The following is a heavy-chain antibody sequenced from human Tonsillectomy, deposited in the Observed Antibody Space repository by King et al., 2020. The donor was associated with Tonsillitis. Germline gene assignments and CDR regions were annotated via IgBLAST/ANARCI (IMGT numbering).Heavy chain of an antibody. CDR1: GFTFSNYW. D-gene: IGHD2/OR15-2a*01. J-gene: IGHJ6*03. Sequence: VQLVESGGGLVQPGGSLSLFCAASGFTFSNYWMSWVRQAPGKGLEWVANIKQDGREKYYVDSLKGRNTIYRDNAKKSLHLQMNSLRAEDTAMYYCARNSNDPKFYYYNYMVVWGKGTTVTVSS. CDR3: ARNSNDPKFYYYNYMVV. V-gene: IGHV3-7*04. CDR2: IKQDGREK.